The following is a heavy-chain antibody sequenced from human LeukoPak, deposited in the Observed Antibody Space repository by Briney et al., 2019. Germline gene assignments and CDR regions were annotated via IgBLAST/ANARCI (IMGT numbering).Heavy chain of an antibody. D-gene: IGHD1-14*01. Sequence: GGSLRLSCAASGFTFSNAWMSWVRQASGKGLEWVGRIKSKTDGGTTDYAAPVKGRSTISRDDSKNTLYLQMNSLKTEDTAVFYCTTFTGTEDYYFDSWAQGTLVTVSS. J-gene: IGHJ4*02. CDR2: IKSKTDGGTT. V-gene: IGHV3-15*01. CDR1: GFTFSNAW. CDR3: TTFTGTEDYYFDS.